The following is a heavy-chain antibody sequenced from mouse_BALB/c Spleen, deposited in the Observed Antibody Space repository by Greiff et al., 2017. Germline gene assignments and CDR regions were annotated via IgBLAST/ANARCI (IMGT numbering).Heavy chain of an antibody. CDR3: ARGGRGAMDY. CDR1: GFTFSSFG. Sequence: EVQLVESGGGLVQPGGSRKLSCAASGFTFSSFGMHWVRQAPEKGLEWVAYISSGSSTIYYADTVKGRFTISRDNPKNTLFLQMTSLRSEDTAMYYCARGGRGAMDYWGQGTSVTVSS. V-gene: IGHV5-17*02. J-gene: IGHJ4*01. D-gene: IGHD3-3*01. CDR2: ISSGSSTI.